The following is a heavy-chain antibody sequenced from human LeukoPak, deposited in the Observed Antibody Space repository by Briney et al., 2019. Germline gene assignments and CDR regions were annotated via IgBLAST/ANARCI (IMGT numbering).Heavy chain of an antibody. CDR2: IIPILGIA. V-gene: IGHV1-69*04. J-gene: IGHJ4*02. Sequence: GASVKVSCKASGGTFSSYAISWVRQAPGQGLEWMGRIIPILGIANYAQKFQGRVTITADKSTSTAYMELSSLRSEDTAVYYCARDKGSDTDDYWGQGTLVTVSS. CDR1: GGTFSSYA. CDR3: ARDKGSDTDDY.